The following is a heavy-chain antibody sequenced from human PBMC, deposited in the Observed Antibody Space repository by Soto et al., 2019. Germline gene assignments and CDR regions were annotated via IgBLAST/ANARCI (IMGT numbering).Heavy chain of an antibody. CDR2: ISYDGSNK. J-gene: IGHJ5*02. CDR3: ARENYDFWSGYPGGWFDP. V-gene: IGHV3-30-3*01. Sequence: GGSLRLSCAASGFTFSSYAMHWVRQAPGKGLEWVAVISYDGSNKYYADSVKGRFTISRDNSKNTLYLQMNSLRAEDTAVYYCARENYDFWSGYPGGWFDPWVQGTLVTVSS. D-gene: IGHD3-3*01. CDR1: GFTFSSYA.